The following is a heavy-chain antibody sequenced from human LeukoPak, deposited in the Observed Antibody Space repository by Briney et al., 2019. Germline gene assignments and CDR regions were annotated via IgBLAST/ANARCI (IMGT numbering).Heavy chain of an antibody. CDR3: AYNRNFALDN. V-gene: IGHV4/OR15-8*01. CDR1: GASIASHSW. Sequence: PSETLSLTCTVSGASIASHSWWSWVRQPPGKGLEWIGEVYHSGGANYRPSLKSRVTISVDTSRNHFSLKLTSVTAADTAVYFCAYNRNFALDNWGQGTLVTVSS. J-gene: IGHJ4*01. D-gene: IGHD1-14*01. CDR2: VYHSGGA.